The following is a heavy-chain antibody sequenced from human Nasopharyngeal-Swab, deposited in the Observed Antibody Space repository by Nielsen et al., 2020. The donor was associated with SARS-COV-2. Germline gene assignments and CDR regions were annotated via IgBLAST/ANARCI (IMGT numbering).Heavy chain of an antibody. CDR3: ARVGATNRNYFDY. CDR1: GFTFSSYW. CDR2: IKQDGSEK. Sequence: GGSLRLSCAASGFTFSSYWMSWVRQAPGKGLEWVANIKQDGSEKYYVDSVKGRFTISRDNAKNSLYLQMNSLRAEDTAVYYCARVGATNRNYFDYWGQGTLVTVSS. V-gene: IGHV3-7*01. D-gene: IGHD1-26*01. J-gene: IGHJ4*02.